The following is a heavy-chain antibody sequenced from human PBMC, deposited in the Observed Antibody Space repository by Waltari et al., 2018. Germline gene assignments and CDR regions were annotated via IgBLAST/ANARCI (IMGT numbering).Heavy chain of an antibody. CDR3: ARVVKYYDSFGFPSDYMDV. CDR2: IYHSGTT. D-gene: IGHD3-22*01. J-gene: IGHJ6*03. CDR1: GGSVSSGLHY. Sequence: QVQLRESGPGLVKPSQTLSLTCSVSGGSVSSGLHYWSWIRQSPGKGLEWIGYIYHSGTTYHDPSLRGRLTLSVDTSNYQSSLKLTSVTAADTDVYYCARVVKYYDSFGFPSDYMDVWGKGTTVIVSS. V-gene: IGHV4-30-4*08.